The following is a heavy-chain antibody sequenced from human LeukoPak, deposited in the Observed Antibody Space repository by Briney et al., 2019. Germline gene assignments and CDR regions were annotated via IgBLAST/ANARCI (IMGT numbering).Heavy chain of an antibody. Sequence: ASVKVSCKASGYTFTSYYMHWVRQAPGQGLEWMGIINPSGGSTSYAQKFQGRVTMTRDMSTSTVYMELSSLRSDDTAVYYCARALPTRWLRLGIAAAGQPFDYWGQGTLVTVSS. CDR2: INPSGGST. J-gene: IGHJ4*02. D-gene: IGHD6-13*01. V-gene: IGHV1-46*01. CDR3: ARALPTRWLRLGIAAAGQPFDY. CDR1: GYTFTSYY.